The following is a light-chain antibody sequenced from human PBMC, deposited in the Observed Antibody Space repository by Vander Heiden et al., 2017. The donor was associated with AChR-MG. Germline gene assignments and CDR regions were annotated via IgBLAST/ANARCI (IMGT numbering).Light chain of an antibody. J-gene: IGLJ3*02. CDR3: QSYDSSLSGLWV. V-gene: IGLV1-40*01. CDR1: SSHIGAGYD. CDR2: GNS. Sequence: QSVLTQPPSVSGAPGQRVTISCPGRSSHIGAGYDVHWYQQLPVTAPKLLIYGNSNRPSGVPDRFSGSKSGTSASLAITGLQAEDEADYYCQSYDSSLSGLWVFGGGTKLTVL.